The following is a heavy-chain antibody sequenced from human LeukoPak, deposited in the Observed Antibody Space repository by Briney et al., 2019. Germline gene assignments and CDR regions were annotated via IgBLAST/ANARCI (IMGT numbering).Heavy chain of an antibody. J-gene: IGHJ3*02. D-gene: IGHD3-10*01. CDR3: AGITMVRGVIITSAFDI. CDR1: GYTFTSYA. CDR2: INTNTGNP. Sequence: ASVKVSCEASGYTFTSYAMNWVRQAPGQGLEWMGWINTNTGNPTYAQGFTGRFVFSLDTSVSTAYLQISSLKAEDTAVYYCAGITMVRGVIITSAFDIWGQGTMVTVSS. V-gene: IGHV7-4-1*02.